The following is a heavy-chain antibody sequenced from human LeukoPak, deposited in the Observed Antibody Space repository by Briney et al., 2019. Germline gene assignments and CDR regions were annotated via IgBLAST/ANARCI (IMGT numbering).Heavy chain of an antibody. J-gene: IGHJ1*01. CDR2: FELEEGET. CDR3: ATSPRELMDSVTNECFQN. D-gene: IGHD4-17*01. CDR1: GYTPTEVS. Sequence: ASVEVSSKVSGYTPTEVSMRWVRQAPGKGIEWIGGFELEEGETIYTQNLQARLTMTEDTSTHTAYMELSSLRSEDTAVYYCATSPRELMDSVTNECFQNWGQGTLVTVSS. V-gene: IGHV1-24*01.